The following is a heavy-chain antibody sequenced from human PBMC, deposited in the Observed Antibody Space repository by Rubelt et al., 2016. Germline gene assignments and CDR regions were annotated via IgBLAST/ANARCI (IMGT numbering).Heavy chain of an antibody. V-gene: IGHV3-15*01. D-gene: IGHD7-27*01. CDR3: TATDWGY. Sequence: EVQLVESGGGLVKPGGSLRLSCTASGFTFSNARMTWVRQASGKGLEWVGRLKSKTDGETTDYAAPVKGRFTISRDDSKKMGYLQMNNRKNEDTSVYYCTATDWGYWGQGTLVTVSS. CDR1: GFTFSNAR. J-gene: IGHJ4*02. CDR2: LKSKTDGETT.